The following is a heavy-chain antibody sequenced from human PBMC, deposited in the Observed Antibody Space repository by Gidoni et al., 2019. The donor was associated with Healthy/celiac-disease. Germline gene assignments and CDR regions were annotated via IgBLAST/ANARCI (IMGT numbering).Heavy chain of an antibody. Sequence: QVQLVQSGAEVKKPGASVQVSCKASGYTFTSYAMHWVRQAPGQRLEWMGWINAGNGNTKYSQKFQGRVTITRDTSASTAYMELSSLRSEDTAVYYCARERHYYLRAFDIWGQGTMVTVSS. CDR2: INAGNGNT. D-gene: IGHD1-26*01. V-gene: IGHV1-3*01. J-gene: IGHJ3*02. CDR3: ARERHYYLRAFDI. CDR1: GYTFTSYA.